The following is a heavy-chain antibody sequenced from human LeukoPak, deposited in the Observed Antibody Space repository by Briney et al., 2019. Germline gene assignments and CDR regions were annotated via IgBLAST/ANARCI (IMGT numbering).Heavy chain of an antibody. D-gene: IGHD2-2*01. CDR2: INPNSGGT. V-gene: IGHV1-2*06. J-gene: IGHJ4*02. CDR1: GYTFTGYY. CDR3: ARTLGYWSSTSCYLFDY. Sequence: ASVKVPCKASGYTFTGYYMHWVRQAPGQGLEWMGRINPNSGGTNYAQKFQGRVTMTRDTSISIAYMELSRLRSDDTAVYYCARTLGYWSSTSCYLFDYWGQGTLVTVSS.